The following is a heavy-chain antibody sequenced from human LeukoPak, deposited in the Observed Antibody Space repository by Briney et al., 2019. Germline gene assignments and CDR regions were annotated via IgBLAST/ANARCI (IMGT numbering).Heavy chain of an antibody. Sequence: GGSLRLSCTASGFTFSAYWMTWVRQAPGKGLECVANIKPDGSDKYYVDSVKGRFTISRDNAKNSLYLQLNSLRAEDTAVYYCARGRYSGGGIDNWGQGTLVTVSS. V-gene: IGHV3-7*04. D-gene: IGHD6-19*01. CDR1: GFTFSAYW. CDR2: IKPDGSDK. J-gene: IGHJ4*02. CDR3: ARGRYSGGGIDN.